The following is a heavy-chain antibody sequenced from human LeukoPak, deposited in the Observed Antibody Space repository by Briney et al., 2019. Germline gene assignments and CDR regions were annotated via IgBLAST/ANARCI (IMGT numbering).Heavy chain of an antibody. J-gene: IGHJ4*02. CDR2: ISYDGSNK. CDR3: ARDDGRFGELATRDY. Sequence: GGSLRLSCAASGFTFSSYAMHWVRQAPGKGLEWVAVISYDGSNKYYADFVKGRFTISRDNSKNTLYLQMNSLRAEDTAVYYCARDDGRFGELATRDYWGQGTLVTVSS. V-gene: IGHV3-30-3*01. D-gene: IGHD3-10*01. CDR1: GFTFSSYA.